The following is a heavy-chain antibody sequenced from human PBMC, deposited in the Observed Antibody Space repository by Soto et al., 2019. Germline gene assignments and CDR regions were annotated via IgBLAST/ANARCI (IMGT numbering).Heavy chain of an antibody. D-gene: IGHD2-2*02. CDR2: INPNSGGT. J-gene: IGHJ6*02. V-gene: IGHV1-2*02. Sequence: RASVKVSCKASGYTFTGYYMHWLRQSPGQGLEWMGWINPNSGGTNYAQKFQGRVTMTRDTSISTAYMELSRLRSDDTAVYYCARPYCSSTSCYKASYYYGMDVWGQGTTVTVSS. CDR3: ARPYCSSTSCYKASYYYGMDV. CDR1: GYTFTGYY.